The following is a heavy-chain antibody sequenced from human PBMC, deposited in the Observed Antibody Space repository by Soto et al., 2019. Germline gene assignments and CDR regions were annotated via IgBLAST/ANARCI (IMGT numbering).Heavy chain of an antibody. D-gene: IGHD3-3*01. CDR2: IYYSGST. J-gene: IGHJ6*02. CDR3: ARDRIYDFWSGSDPNTYGMDV. CDR1: GVSISSGDYY. V-gene: IGHV4-30-4*01. Sequence: PSETLSLTCTFSGVSISSGDYYCSWIRQPPGKGLEWIGYIYYSGSTYYNPSLKSRVTISVDTSKNQFSLKLSSVTAADTAVYYCARDRIYDFWSGSDPNTYGMDVWGQGTTVNVSS.